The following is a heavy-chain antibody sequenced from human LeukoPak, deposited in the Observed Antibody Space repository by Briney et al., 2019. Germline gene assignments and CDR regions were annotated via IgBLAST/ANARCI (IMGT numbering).Heavy chain of an antibody. J-gene: IGHJ6*02. Sequence: GGSLRLSCAASGFTFSSYGMHWVRQAPGKGLEGVAVIWYDGSNKYYADSVKGRFTISRDNSKTTLYLKMNSLRAEDTAVYYCARDRWIIPPGAAAFYYYYYYGMDVWGQGTTVTVSS. CDR2: IWYDGSNK. V-gene: IGHV3-33*01. CDR3: ARDRWIIPPGAAAFYYYYYYGMDV. CDR1: GFTFSSYG. D-gene: IGHD6-13*01.